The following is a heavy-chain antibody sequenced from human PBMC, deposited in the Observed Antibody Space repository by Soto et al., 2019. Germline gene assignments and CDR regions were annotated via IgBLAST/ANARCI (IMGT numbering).Heavy chain of an antibody. D-gene: IGHD5-12*01. CDR1: GFAFSSNW. CDR2: IKSDGSST. CDR3: ARRIFSGAYCYLGMDV. Sequence: EGQLVESGGGLVQPGGSLRLSCAASGFAFSSNWMHWVRQAPGKGLVWVSRIKSDGSSTSYADSVKGRFTISRDNAKNTLYLHMNSLSAEDTAVYYCARRIFSGAYCYLGMDVWGQGTTVTVSS. J-gene: IGHJ6*02. V-gene: IGHV3-74*01.